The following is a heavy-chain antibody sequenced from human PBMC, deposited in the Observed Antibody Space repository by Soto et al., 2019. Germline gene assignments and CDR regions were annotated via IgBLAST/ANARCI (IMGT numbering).Heavy chain of an antibody. V-gene: IGHV3-23*01. CDR1: GFTFRSCA. J-gene: IGHJ3*02. CDR2: IIDSGATT. D-gene: IGHD5-18*01. Sequence: PGGSLRLSCAASGFTFRSCAMGWVRQAPGKGLEWVSDIIDSGATTYYADSVKGRFTISRDNSKNTLYLQMNSLRAEDTAVYYCAKDRGYSYGYDAFDIWGQGTMVTVSS. CDR3: AKDRGYSYGYDAFDI.